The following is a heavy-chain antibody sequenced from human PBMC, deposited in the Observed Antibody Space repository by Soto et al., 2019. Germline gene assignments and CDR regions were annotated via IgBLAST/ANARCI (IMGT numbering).Heavy chain of an antibody. J-gene: IGHJ3*02. Sequence: QLQLQESGSGLVKPSQTLSLTCAVSGGSISSGAYSWNWIRQPPGKGLEWIGNMYHSGVTFKNPALKRRVTIAIDNSKNQFSLELHSVPSADTAVYDCARDSYDNSSGAFNDTFDIWGQGTMVTVSS. CDR3: ARDSYDNSSGAFNDTFDI. CDR1: GGSISSGAYS. D-gene: IGHD3-22*01. V-gene: IGHV4-30-2*01. CDR2: MYHSGVT.